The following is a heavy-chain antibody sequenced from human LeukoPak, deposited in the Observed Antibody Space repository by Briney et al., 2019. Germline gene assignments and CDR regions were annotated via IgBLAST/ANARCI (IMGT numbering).Heavy chain of an antibody. CDR1: GYTFTSYG. CDR3: ARSEIYYCSSTSCYRDYYYYYMDV. D-gene: IGHD2-2*02. CDR2: ISAYNGNT. J-gene: IGHJ6*03. V-gene: IGHV1-18*01. Sequence: ASVKVSCKASGYTFTSYGISWVRQAPGQGLEWMGWISAYNGNTNYAQKFQGRVTITADESTSTAYMELSSLRSEDTAVYYCARSEIYYCSSTSCYRDYYYYYMDVWGKGTTVTVSS.